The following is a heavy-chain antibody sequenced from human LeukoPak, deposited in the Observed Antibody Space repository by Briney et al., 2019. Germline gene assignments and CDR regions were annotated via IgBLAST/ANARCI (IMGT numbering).Heavy chain of an antibody. CDR2: FYYSGST. V-gene: IGHV4-59*02. CDR3: AREGGPYRPLDY. CDR1: GGSVSSYS. J-gene: IGHJ4*02. Sequence: SETLSLTCTVSGGSVSSYSWSWIRQPPGKGLEWIGYFYYSGSTNYNPSLKSRVTISVDTSKSQFSLKLTSVTAADTAVYYCAREGGPYRPLDYSGQGTLVTVSS.